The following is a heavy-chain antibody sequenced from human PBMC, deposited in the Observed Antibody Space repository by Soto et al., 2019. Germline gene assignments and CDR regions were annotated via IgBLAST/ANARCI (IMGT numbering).Heavy chain of an antibody. CDR3: AREENSGPDY. Sequence: GGSLRLSCAASGFTYSTYTMHWVRQALGKGLEWVAVISYDGNNKFYADSVKGRFTISRDSTKQTLYLQMNSLRPDDTAMYYCAREENSGPDYWGQGTLVTVSS. V-gene: IGHV3-30-3*01. J-gene: IGHJ4*02. CDR2: ISYDGNNK. D-gene: IGHD1-26*01. CDR1: GFTYSTYT.